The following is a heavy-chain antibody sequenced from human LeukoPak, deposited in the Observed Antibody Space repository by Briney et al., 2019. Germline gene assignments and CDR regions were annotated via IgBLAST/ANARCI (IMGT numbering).Heavy chain of an antibody. CDR1: GGSISSSSYY. CDR2: IYYTRST. Sequence: SETLSLTCTVSGGSISSSSYYWGWIRQPPGKGLEWIGSIYYTRSTYYNPSLKSRVTISVDTSKNQFSLKLTSVTAADTAVYYCARGVTMVVVVIHDWYFDLWGRGTLVTVSS. D-gene: IGHD3-22*01. CDR3: ARGVTMVVVVIHDWYFDL. J-gene: IGHJ2*01. V-gene: IGHV4-39*01.